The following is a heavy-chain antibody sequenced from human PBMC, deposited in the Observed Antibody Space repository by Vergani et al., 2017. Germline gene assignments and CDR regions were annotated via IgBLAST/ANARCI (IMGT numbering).Heavy chain of an antibody. CDR1: GYTLTELS. J-gene: IGHJ4*02. Sequence: QVQLVQSGAEVKKPGASVKVSCKVSGYTLTELSMHWVRQAPGKGLEWMGGFDPEDGETIYAQKFQGRVTMTRDTSISTAYMELSRLRSDDTAVYYCARGKYSGSYLDWGQGTLVTVSS. V-gene: IGHV1-24*01. D-gene: IGHD1-26*01. CDR2: FDPEDGET. CDR3: ARGKYSGSYLD.